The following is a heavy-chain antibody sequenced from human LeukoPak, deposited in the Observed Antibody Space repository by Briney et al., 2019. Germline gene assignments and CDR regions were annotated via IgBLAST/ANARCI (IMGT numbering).Heavy chain of an antibody. V-gene: IGHV1-69-2*01. CDR1: GYTFTDYY. J-gene: IGHJ3*02. CDR3: ATSVHYCNSASCYALADAFDI. Sequence: ATVKISCKASGYTFTDYYMHWVQQAPGKGLEWMGRVDPKDGKTIYAGKFQGRVTFTADTSTDTVYMDLSSLRSEDTAVYYCATSVHYCNSASCYALADAFDIWGQGTMVTVSS. CDR2: VDPKDGKT. D-gene: IGHD2-2*01.